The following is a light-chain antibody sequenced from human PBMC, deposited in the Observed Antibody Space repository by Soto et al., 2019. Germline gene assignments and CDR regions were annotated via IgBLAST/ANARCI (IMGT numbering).Light chain of an antibody. V-gene: IGKV1-39*01. CDR2: AAS. J-gene: IGKJ1*01. CDR3: QQSYSTTWT. CDR1: QGISTY. Sequence: DTQMTQSPSSLSASVGDRVTITCRASQGISTYLNWYQQKPGKAPKLLIYAASSLQSGVPSRFSGSESETDFTLTISSLQPEDFANYSCQQSYSTTWTFGQGTKVDSK.